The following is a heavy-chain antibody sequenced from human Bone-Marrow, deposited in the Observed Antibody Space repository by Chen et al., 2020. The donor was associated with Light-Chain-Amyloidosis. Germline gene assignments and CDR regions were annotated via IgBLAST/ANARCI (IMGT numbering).Heavy chain of an antibody. CDR2: IRSNYYGGTT. CDR1: GFSLNDYA. J-gene: IGHJ3*01. V-gene: IGHV3-49*05. Sequence: DVQVVESGGGLVKPGRSLRLSCTGSGFSLNDYAVSWFRQAPGKGLEWVSFIRSNYYGGTTEYAPSVKGRFTNSRDDSKSIAYLEMTGLKSEDTAVYFCAPGGPIAHGFDSWGQGTVVTVSS. CDR3: APGGPIAHGFDS. D-gene: IGHD1-26*01.